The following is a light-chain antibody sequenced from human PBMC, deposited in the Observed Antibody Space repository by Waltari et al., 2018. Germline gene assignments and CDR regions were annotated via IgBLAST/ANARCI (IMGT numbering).Light chain of an antibody. CDR3: QQYDTFMWT. Sequence: DIQMTQSPSTLSASVGGRVTITCRASQSISGWLAWYQQKPGKAPKLLIYKASTLESGVPSRFGGSGSGTEFTLTINSLQPDDFATYYCQQYDTFMWTFGQGTKVDI. J-gene: IGKJ1*01. CDR1: QSISGW. V-gene: IGKV1-5*03. CDR2: KAS.